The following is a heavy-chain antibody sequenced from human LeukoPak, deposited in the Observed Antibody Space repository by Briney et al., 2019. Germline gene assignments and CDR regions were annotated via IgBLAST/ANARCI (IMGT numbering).Heavy chain of an antibody. V-gene: IGHV1-2*02. J-gene: IGHJ4*02. CDR1: GYTFTDYN. Sequence: TSVKVSCKASGYTFTDYNMHWVRQAPGQGLEWMGWINPNSGGSIFAQKFQGRVTMTRDTSISTAYMELSSLRSDDTAMYYCARDGGQHLGVVDFWGQGTLVTVSS. CDR2: INPNSGGS. CDR3: ARDGGQHLGVVDF. D-gene: IGHD2-2*01.